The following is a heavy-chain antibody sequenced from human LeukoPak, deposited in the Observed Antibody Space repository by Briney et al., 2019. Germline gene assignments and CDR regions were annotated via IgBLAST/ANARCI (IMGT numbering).Heavy chain of an antibody. CDR2: ISTDGTST. J-gene: IGHJ3*02. Sequence: PGGSLRLSCAASGFSFSDGYWMHWVRQAPGKGLVWVSRISTDGTSTNYADSVKGRFTISRDNAKNTLYLQMYSLRVEDTAVYYCATERDDYSNYAPHDAFDIWGQGTMVTVSS. D-gene: IGHD4-11*01. V-gene: IGHV3-74*01. CDR1: GFSFSDGYW. CDR3: ATERDDYSNYAPHDAFDI.